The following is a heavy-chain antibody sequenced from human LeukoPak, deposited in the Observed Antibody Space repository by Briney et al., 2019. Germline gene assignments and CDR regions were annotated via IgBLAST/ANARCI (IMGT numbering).Heavy chain of an antibody. CDR3: ARGGYYYDSSGRRNWFDP. J-gene: IGHJ5*02. Sequence: SVKVSCKASGGTFSSYAISWVRQAPGQGLEWMGGIIPIFGTANYAQKFQGRVTITADESTSTAYMELSRLRSDDTAVYYCARGGYYYDSSGRRNWFDPWGQGTLVTVSS. V-gene: IGHV1-69*01. D-gene: IGHD3-22*01. CDR1: GGTFSSYA. CDR2: IIPIFGTA.